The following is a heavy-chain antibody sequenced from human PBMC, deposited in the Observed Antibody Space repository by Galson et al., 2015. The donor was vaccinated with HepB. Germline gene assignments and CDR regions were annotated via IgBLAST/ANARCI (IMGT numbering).Heavy chain of an antibody. CDR3: ARDWGWLGYQLPLSYYYYGMDV. CDR1: GFTFSSYA. CDR2: ISYDGSNK. D-gene: IGHD2-2*01. V-gene: IGHV3-30-3*01. J-gene: IGHJ6*02. Sequence: SLRLSCAASGFTFSSYAMHWVRQAPGKGLEWVAVISYDGSNKYYADSVKGRFTISRDNSKNTLYLQMNSLRAEDTAVYYCARDWGWLGYQLPLSYYYYGMDVWGQGTTVTVSS.